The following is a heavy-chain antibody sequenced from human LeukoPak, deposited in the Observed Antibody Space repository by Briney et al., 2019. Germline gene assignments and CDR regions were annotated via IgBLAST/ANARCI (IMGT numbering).Heavy chain of an antibody. V-gene: IGHV3-48*03. J-gene: IGHJ4*02. CDR2: ISSSGSTI. Sequence: GGSLRLXCAASGFTFSSYEMNWVRQAPGKGLEWVSYISSSGSTIYYADSVKGRFTISRDNAKNSLYLQMNSLRAEDTAVYYCARDWVGAKERSFDYWGQGTLVTVSS. D-gene: IGHD1-26*01. CDR3: ARDWVGAKERSFDY. CDR1: GFTFSSYE.